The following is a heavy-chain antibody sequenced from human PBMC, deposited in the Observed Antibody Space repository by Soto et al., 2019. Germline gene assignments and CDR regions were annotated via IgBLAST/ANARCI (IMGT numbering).Heavy chain of an antibody. CDR3: ARDPIWFGELFHYYYGMDV. CDR1: GGSFSGYY. D-gene: IGHD3-10*01. J-gene: IGHJ6*02. Sequence: SETLSLTCAVYGGSFSGYYWSWIRQPPGKGLEWIGEINHSGSTNYNPSLKSRVTISVDTSKNQFSLKLSSVTAADTAVYYCARDPIWFGELFHYYYGMDVWGQGTAVTVSS. CDR2: INHSGST. V-gene: IGHV4-34*01.